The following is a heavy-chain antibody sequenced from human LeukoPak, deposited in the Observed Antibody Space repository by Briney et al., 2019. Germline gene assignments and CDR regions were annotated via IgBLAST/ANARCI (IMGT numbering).Heavy chain of an antibody. D-gene: IGHD3-3*01. CDR3: ARQAHYYDFWSGYFTAPNIFYFDY. V-gene: IGHV1-69*05. CDR2: IIPIFGTA. J-gene: IGHJ4*02. CDR1: GGTFSSYA. Sequence: ASVKVSCKASGGTFSSYAISWVRQAPGQGLEWMGGIIPIFGTADYAQKFQGRVTITTDESTSTAYMELSSLRSEDTAVYYCARQAHYYDFWSGYFTAPNIFYFDYWGQGTLVTVSS.